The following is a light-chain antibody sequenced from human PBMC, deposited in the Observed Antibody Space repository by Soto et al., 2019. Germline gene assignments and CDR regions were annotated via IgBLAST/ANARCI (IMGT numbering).Light chain of an antibody. CDR3: QSYDSSLSGWV. V-gene: IGLV1-40*01. CDR2: GNS. Sequence: QSVLTQPPSVSGAPGQRVTISCTGSSSNIGAGYDVHWYQQLPGTAPKLLIYGNSNRPSGVPDRFSGSTSGTSASLAITGLQADDEPDYYCQSYDSSLSGWVFGGGTKLTVL. J-gene: IGLJ3*02. CDR1: SSNIGAGYD.